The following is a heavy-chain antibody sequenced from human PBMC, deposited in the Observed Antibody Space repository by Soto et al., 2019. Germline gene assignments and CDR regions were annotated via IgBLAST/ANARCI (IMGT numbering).Heavy chain of an antibody. CDR2: IVVGSGNT. CDR3: AAPSPYYDFCSGYPNFDY. CDR1: GFTFTSTA. J-gene: IGHJ4*02. D-gene: IGHD3-3*01. V-gene: IGHV1-58*01. Sequence: SSVMASCKDSGFTFTSTAVQWVRQACAQSLEWIGGIVVGSGNTNYAQKFQERVTITRDMPTSTAYMELSSLRSEDTAVYYFAAPSPYYDFCSGYPNFDYWGQGTLDNVSS.